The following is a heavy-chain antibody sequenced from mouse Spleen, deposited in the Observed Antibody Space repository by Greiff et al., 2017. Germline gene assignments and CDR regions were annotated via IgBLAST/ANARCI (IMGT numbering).Heavy chain of an antibody. D-gene: IGHD2-12*01. CDR3: ARDYSYYSYDVGAMDD. Sequence: QVQLQQSGTELVKPGASVKLSCKASGYTFTSYWMHWVKQRPGQGLEWIGNINPSNGGTNYNEKFKSKATLTVDKSSSTAYMQLSSLTSEDSAVYYCARDYSYYSYDVGAMDDWGQGTSVTVSS. V-gene: IGHV1-53*01. CDR1: GYTFTSYW. J-gene: IGHJ4*01. CDR2: INPSNGGT.